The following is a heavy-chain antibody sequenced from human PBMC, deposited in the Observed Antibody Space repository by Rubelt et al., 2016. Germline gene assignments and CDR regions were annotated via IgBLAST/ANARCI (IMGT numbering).Heavy chain of an antibody. J-gene: IGHJ4*02. CDR1: GYTFTSYA. CDR2: INAGNGNT. CDR3: ARAQRIRLLMVYAPTFDY. V-gene: IGHV1-3*01. Sequence: QVQLVQSGAEVKKPGASVKVSCKASGYTFTSYAMHWVRQAPGQRLEWMGWINAGNGNTKYSQKFKGRVTITRDTSASTAYMELSSLRAEDTAVYYCARAQRIRLLMVYAPTFDYWGQGTLVTVSS. D-gene: IGHD2-8*01.